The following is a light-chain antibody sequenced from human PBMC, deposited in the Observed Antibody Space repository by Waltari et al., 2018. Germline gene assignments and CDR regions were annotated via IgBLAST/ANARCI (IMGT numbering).Light chain of an antibody. V-gene: IGLV2-23*02. CDR2: EVS. CDR3: CSYAGKGWV. Sequence: QSALTQPASVSGSPGQSIPISCTGGSSAVGSSIFVSWYQQYPGKAPKLLIYEVSKRPSGISNRFSASKSGNSASLRISGLQTEDEGDYYCCSYAGKGWVFGGGTKLTVL. J-gene: IGLJ3*02. CDR1: SSAVGSSIF.